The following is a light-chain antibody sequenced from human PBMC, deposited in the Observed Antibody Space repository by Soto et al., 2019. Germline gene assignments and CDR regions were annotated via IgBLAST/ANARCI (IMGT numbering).Light chain of an antibody. CDR1: SSDVGGYDY. CDR3: SSYTTSSTPCV. CDR2: DVS. J-gene: IGLJ1*01. Sequence: QSVLNQPASVSGSPGQSIIISCTGTSSDVGGYDYVSWYQHHPGKAPKLIICDVSDRPSGVSNRFSGSKSGNTASLTISGLQAEDEGDYYCSSYTTSSTPCVFGTGTKVTVL. V-gene: IGLV2-14*03.